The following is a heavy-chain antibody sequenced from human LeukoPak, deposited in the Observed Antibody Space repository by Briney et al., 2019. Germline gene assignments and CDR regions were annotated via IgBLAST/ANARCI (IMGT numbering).Heavy chain of an antibody. J-gene: IGHJ4*02. CDR3: AKGIERTTVTTFDY. Sequence: GGSLRLSCAASGFSSSSYGMTWVRQAPGKGLEWVSGISDSGYTTYYADSVKGRFTISRDNSKNTLYLQMNSLRAEDTAVYYCAKGIERTTVTTFDYWGQGTLVTVSS. D-gene: IGHD4-17*01. CDR1: GFSSSSYG. V-gene: IGHV3-23*01. CDR2: ISDSGYTT.